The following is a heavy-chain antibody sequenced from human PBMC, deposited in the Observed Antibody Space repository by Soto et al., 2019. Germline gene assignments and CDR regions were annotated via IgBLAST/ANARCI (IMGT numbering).Heavy chain of an antibody. CDR3: ARQGYGSYYGPFDY. Sequence: QVQLQESGPGLVKPSETLSLTCTVSGGSISSYYWSWIRQPPGKGLEWIGYIYYSGSTNYNPSLKSRVTISVDTSKNQFSLKLSPVTAADTAVYYCARQGYGSYYGPFDYWGQGTLVTVSS. CDR2: IYYSGST. D-gene: IGHD1-26*01. CDR1: GGSISSYY. V-gene: IGHV4-59*08. J-gene: IGHJ4*02.